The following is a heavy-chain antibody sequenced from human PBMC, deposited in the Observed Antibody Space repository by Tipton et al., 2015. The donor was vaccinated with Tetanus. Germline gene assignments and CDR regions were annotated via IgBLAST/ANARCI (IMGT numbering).Heavy chain of an antibody. CDR3: ARDHYCSGSRKKNWFDP. CDR2: ISSSGSTI. CDR1: GFTFSDYY. Sequence: SLRLSCAASGFTFSDYYMSWIRQAPGKGLEWVSYISSSGSTIYYADSVKGRFTISRDNAKNSLYLQMNSLRAEDTAVYYCARDHYCSGSRKKNWFDPWGQGTLVTVSS. J-gene: IGHJ5*02. D-gene: IGHD3-10*01. V-gene: IGHV3-11*01.